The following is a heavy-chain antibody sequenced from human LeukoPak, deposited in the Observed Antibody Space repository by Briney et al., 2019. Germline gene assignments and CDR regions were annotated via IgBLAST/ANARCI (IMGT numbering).Heavy chain of an antibody. Sequence: RTSETLSLTCTVSGGSISSYYWSWIRQPAGKGLEWIGRIYTSGSTNYNPSLKSRVTMSVDTSKNQFSLKLSFVTAADTAVYYCARVSAPTPLQGYYFDYWGQGTLVTVSS. CDR2: IYTSGST. V-gene: IGHV4-4*07. J-gene: IGHJ4*02. CDR3: ARVSAPTPLQGYYFDY. CDR1: GGSISSYY. D-gene: IGHD2-15*01.